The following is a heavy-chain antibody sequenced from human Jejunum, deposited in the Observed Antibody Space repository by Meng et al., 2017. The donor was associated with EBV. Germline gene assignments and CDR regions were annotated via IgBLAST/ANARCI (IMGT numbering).Heavy chain of an antibody. CDR2: ISAYNGNT. CDR3: TILSHCDGGICYSYDY. J-gene: IGHJ4*02. V-gene: IGHV1-18*01. CDR1: GYTFTNYG. D-gene: IGHD2-15*01. Sequence: QVRVGESGAKVKEPGASLKVSCKAFGYTFTNYGVSWVRQAPGQGLEWMGWISAYNGNTDYAQKLQGRVTMTTDTPTSTAYMELRSLRSDDTAVYYCTILSHCDGGICYSYDYWGQGTLVTVSS.